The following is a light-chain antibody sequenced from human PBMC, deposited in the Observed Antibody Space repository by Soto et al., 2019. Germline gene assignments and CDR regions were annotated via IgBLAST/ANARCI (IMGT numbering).Light chain of an antibody. J-gene: IGKJ1*01. CDR3: QQYDTYCT. V-gene: IGKV1-5*03. Sequence: DIQMTQSPSALSASVGDRVTITCRASQSISRWLAWYQQKPGKAPKLLIYEASNLASGVPSRFSGSGSGTDFTLTISSLQHDDFASYYCQQYDTYCTFGQGTKVDIK. CDR1: QSISRW. CDR2: EAS.